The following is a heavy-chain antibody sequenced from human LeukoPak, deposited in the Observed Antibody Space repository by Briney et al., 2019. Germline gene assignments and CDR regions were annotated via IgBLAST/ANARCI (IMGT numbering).Heavy chain of an antibody. J-gene: IGHJ5*02. Sequence: GGTLRLSCAAPGFTFSSYEMNWVRQAPWQGLARVSYISSSGTTIYYADSVKGRFTISRDNAKNSLYLQMNSLRAEDTAVYYCARVGVVVAATGNLWFDPWGQGTLVTVCS. CDR3: ARVGVVVAATGNLWFDP. CDR2: ISSSGTTI. V-gene: IGHV3-48*03. D-gene: IGHD2-15*01. CDR1: GFTFSSYE.